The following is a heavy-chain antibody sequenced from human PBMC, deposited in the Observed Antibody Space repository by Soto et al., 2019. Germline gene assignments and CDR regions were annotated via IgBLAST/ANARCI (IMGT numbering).Heavy chain of an antibody. CDR1: GFSLSTSGMR. CDR3: ARTTGGFDY. Sequence: SGPTLVNPTQTLTLTCTFSGFSLSTSGMRVSWIRQPPGKALEWRARIDWDDDKFYSTSLKTRLTISKDPSKNQVVLTMTNMDPVDTATYYRARTTGGFDYWGQGTLVTVSS. J-gene: IGHJ4*02. CDR2: IDWDDDK. D-gene: IGHD1-1*01. V-gene: IGHV2-70*04.